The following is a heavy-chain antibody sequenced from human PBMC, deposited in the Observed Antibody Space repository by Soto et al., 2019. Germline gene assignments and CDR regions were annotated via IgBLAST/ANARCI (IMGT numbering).Heavy chain of an antibody. CDR2: IKHSGST. Sequence: SETLSLTCAVYGGSFNGYYWTWIRQPTGKGLEWIGEIKHSGSTNYNPSLKSRVTISVDTSKNQFSLNLTSVTAADTAAYYCARGTFRGYSYGYYFDYWGQGALVTVSS. J-gene: IGHJ4*02. CDR1: GGSFNGYY. V-gene: IGHV4-34*01. D-gene: IGHD5-18*01. CDR3: ARGTFRGYSYGYYFDY.